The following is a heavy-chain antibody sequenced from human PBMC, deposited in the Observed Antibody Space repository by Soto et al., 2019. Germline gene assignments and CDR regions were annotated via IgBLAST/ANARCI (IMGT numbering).Heavy chain of an antibody. J-gene: IGHJ4*02. CDR3: AREMHLGSGWGDIDI. V-gene: IGHV3-7*03. CDR1: GFTVSAKW. D-gene: IGHD6-19*01. CDR2: INEDGSKK. Sequence: PGGSLRLSCAVSGFTVSAKWMSWVRQAPGKGLEWLANINEDGSKKFYVDSVKGRFTISKDNAKNSLSLQLGGLRADDTAVYYCAREMHLGSGWGDIDIWGRGTMATVSS.